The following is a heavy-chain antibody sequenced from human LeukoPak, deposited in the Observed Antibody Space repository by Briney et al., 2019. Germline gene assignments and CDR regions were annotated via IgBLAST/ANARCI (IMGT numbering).Heavy chain of an antibody. J-gene: IGHJ4*02. CDR3: AREAGSDYGESFDY. CDR2: IRYDGSNK. D-gene: IGHD4-17*01. CDR1: GFTFSSYG. V-gene: IGHV3-30*02. Sequence: PGGSLRLSCAASGFTFSSYGMHWVRQAPGKGLEWVAFIRYDGSNKYYADSVKGRFTISRDNAKNSLYLQMNSLRAEDTAVYYCAREAGSDYGESFDYWGQGTLVTVSS.